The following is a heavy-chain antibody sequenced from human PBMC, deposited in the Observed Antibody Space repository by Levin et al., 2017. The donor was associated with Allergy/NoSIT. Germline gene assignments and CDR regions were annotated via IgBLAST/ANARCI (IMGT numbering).Heavy chain of an antibody. D-gene: IGHD6-13*01. CDR2: ISAYNGNT. J-gene: IGHJ6*03. CDR3: ARVQSKGSSSWYQEKGYYYYYMDV. Sequence: GESLKISCKASGYTFTSYGISWVRQAPGQGLEWMGWISAYNGNTNYAQKLQGRVTMTTDTSTSTAYMELRSLRSDDTAVYYCARVQSKGSSSWYQEKGYYYYYMDVWGKGTTVTVSS. CDR1: GYTFTSYG. V-gene: IGHV1-18*01.